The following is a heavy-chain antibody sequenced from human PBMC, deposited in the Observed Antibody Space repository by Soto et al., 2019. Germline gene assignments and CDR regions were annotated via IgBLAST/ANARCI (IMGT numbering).Heavy chain of an antibody. CDR1: RFTFSNFT. Sequence: EVQMVESGGGLVKPGGSLRLSCAASRFTFSNFTMHWVRQAPGQGLEWVSSISGSGHFIYYADSVKGRFTISRDNARASLYLHMAGLRAEETAVYYCAASRAPEIMSGGYPLDFWGHGSVVTVSS. D-gene: IGHD1-26*01. CDR3: AASRAPEIMSGGYPLDF. V-gene: IGHV3-21*01. CDR2: ISGSGHFI. J-gene: IGHJ4*01.